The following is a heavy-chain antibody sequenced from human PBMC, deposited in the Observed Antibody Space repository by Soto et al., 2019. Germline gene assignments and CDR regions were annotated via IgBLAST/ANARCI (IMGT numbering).Heavy chain of an antibody. CDR1: GYTFTSYA. J-gene: IGHJ4*02. D-gene: IGHD2-15*01. CDR3: ARGPGGPDGPGDY. CDR2: INAGNGNT. V-gene: IGHV1-3*01. Sequence: QVQLVQSGAEVKKPGASVKVSCKASGYTFTSYAMHWVRQAPGQRLEWMGWINAGNGNTKYSQKFQGSVTIPRDTSASTAYMERSSLRSEDTAVYYCARGPGGPDGPGDYWGQGTLVTVSS.